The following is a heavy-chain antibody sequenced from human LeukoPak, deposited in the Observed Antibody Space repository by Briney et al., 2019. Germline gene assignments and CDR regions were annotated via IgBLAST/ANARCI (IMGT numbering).Heavy chain of an antibody. V-gene: IGHV3-23*01. J-gene: IGHJ4*02. CDR3: ARGGVDYYGSGTYYLMYYFDY. D-gene: IGHD3-10*01. CDR1: GFTFSTYG. CDR2: ISGSGGAS. Sequence: GGSLRLSCAASGFTFSTYGMDWVRQAPGKGLEWVSGISGSGGASYYADSVKGRFTISRDDSHNTLYLQMNSLRAEDTAVYFCARGGVDYYGSGTYYLMYYFDYWGQGALVTVSS.